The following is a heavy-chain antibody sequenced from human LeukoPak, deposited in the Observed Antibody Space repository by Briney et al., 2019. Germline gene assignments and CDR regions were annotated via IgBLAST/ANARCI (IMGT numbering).Heavy chain of an antibody. V-gene: IGHV3-23*01. J-gene: IGHJ6*02. CDR1: GFTFSSYA. CDR3: ARAYDILPYGMDV. D-gene: IGHD3-9*01. CDR2: ISGSGGST. Sequence: GGSLRLSCAASGFTFSSYAMSWVRQAPGKGLEWVSAISGSGGSTYYADSVKGRFTISRDNSKNTLYLQMNSLRAEDTAVYYCARAYDILPYGMDVWGQGTTVTVSS.